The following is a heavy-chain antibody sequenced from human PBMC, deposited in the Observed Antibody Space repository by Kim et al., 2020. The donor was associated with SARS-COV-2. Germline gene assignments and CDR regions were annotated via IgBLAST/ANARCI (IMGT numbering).Heavy chain of an antibody. D-gene: IGHD3-10*01. J-gene: IGHJ6*03. CDR3: ARGIKWFGELWGSYYYYYMDV. CDR2: INHSGST. Sequence: SETLSLTCAVYGGSFSGYYWSWIRQPPGKGLEWIGEINHSGSTNYNPSLKSRVIISVDTSKNQFSLKLSSVTAADTAVYYCARGIKWFGELWGSYYYYYMDVWGKGTTVTVSS. V-gene: IGHV4-34*01. CDR1: GGSFSGYY.